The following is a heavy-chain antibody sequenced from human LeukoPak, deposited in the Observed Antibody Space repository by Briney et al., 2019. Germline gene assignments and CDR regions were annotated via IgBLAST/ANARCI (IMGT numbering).Heavy chain of an antibody. D-gene: IGHD3-3*01. V-gene: IGHV3-33*06. CDR2: IWYDGSNK. Sequence: GGSLRLSCAASGFTFSSYGMHWVRQAPGKGLEWVAAIWYDGSNKYYADSVKGRFTISRDNSKNTLYLQMNSLRAEDTAVYYCAKDLSDFWSGYSFLGAFDIWGQGTMVTVSS. J-gene: IGHJ3*02. CDR1: GFTFSSYG. CDR3: AKDLSDFWSGYSFLGAFDI.